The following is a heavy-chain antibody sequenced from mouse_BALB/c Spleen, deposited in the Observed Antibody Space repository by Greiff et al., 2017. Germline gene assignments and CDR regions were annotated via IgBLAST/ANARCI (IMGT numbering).Heavy chain of an antibody. CDR2: ISYSGST. J-gene: IGHJ3*01. D-gene: IGHD4-1*01. CDR1: GYSITSDYA. CDR3: ARGGITGTGFAY. Sequence: EVKLQESGPGLVKPSQSLSLTCTVTGYSITSDYAWNWIRQFPGNKLEWMGYISYSGSTSYNPSLKSRISITRDTSKNQFFLQLNSVTTEDTATYYCARGGITGTGFAYWGQGTLVTVSA. V-gene: IGHV3-2*02.